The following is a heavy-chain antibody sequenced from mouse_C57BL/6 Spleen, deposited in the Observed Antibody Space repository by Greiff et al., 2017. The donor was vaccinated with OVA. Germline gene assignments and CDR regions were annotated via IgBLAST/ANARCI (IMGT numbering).Heavy chain of an antibody. CDR1: GYTFTSYW. J-gene: IGHJ1*03. Sequence: VQLQQPGAELVKPGASVKLSCKASGYTFTSYWMHWVKQRPGQGLEWIGMIHPNSGSTNYNEKFKSKATLTVDKSSSTAYMQLSSLTSEDSAVYYCARSSITTVVERYWYFDVWGTGTTVTVSS. CDR2: IHPNSGST. V-gene: IGHV1-64*01. D-gene: IGHD1-1*01. CDR3: ARSSITTVVERYWYFDV.